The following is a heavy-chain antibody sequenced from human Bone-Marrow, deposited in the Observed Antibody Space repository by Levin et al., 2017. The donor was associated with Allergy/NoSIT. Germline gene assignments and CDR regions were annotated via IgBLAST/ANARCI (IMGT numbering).Heavy chain of an antibody. J-gene: IGHJ5*02. D-gene: IGHD6-13*01. V-gene: IGHV3-74*01. CDR2: IDGDGNST. CDR1: GFTFNIKW. CDR3: ARDQGLLVGGIWYNWFDP. Sequence: QAGGSLRLSCAASGFTFNIKWMHWVRLAPGKGPVWVSRIDGDGNSTNYADSVKGRFTISRDNAKNTLYLQMNSLRAEDTAVYYCARDQGLLVGGIWYNWFDPWGQGTLVTVSS.